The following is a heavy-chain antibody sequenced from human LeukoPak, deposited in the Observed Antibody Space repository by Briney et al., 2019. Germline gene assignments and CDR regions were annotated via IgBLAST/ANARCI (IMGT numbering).Heavy chain of an antibody. Sequence: PGGSLRFSCAASGFTFSSYAMHWVRQAPGKGLEWVAVISYDGSNKYYADSVKGRFTISRDNSKNTLYLQMNSLRAEDTSVYYCARLRSDVYIVVVPAYYYMDVWGKGTTVTVSS. CDR3: ARLRSDVYIVVVPAYYYMDV. CDR1: GFTFSSYA. D-gene: IGHD2-2*01. J-gene: IGHJ6*03. V-gene: IGHV3-30-3*01. CDR2: ISYDGSNK.